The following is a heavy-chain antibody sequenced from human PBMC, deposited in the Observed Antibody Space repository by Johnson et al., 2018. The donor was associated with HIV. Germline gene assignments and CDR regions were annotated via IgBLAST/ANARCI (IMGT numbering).Heavy chain of an antibody. J-gene: IGHJ3*01. CDR2: IRYDGSNK. D-gene: IGHD1-26*01. V-gene: IGHV3-30*02. CDR3: ARDRMRGATKDVFDL. Sequence: QVQLVESGGGVVQPGGSLRLSCAASGFTFSSYGMHWVRQAPGKGLEWVAFIRYDGSNKYYADSVKGRFTISRDNSRNTLYLQMNSLRAEDTAVYYCARDRMRGATKDVFDLWGQGTMVTVSS. CDR1: GFTFSSYG.